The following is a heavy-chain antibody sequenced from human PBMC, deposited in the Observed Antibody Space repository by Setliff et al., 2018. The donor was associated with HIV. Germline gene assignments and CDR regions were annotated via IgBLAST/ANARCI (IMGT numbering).Heavy chain of an antibody. CDR3: ARVWLHYGDDIPRFDP. V-gene: IGHV4-38-2*02. CDR2: GLEWVGHIFHSGST. CDR1: GFSIHSDYY. Sequence: KPSETLSLTCTVSGFSIHSDYYWAWIRQPPGRGLESPGRGLEWVGHIFHSGSTYYNPSLKSRVTMSVDTSQNQFSLRLTSLTASDTAVYFCARVWLHYGDDIPRFDPWGQGTLVTVSS. J-gene: IGHJ5*02. D-gene: IGHD4-17*01.